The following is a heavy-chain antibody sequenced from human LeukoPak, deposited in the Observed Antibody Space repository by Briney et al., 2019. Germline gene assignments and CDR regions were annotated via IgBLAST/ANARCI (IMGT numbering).Heavy chain of an antibody. J-gene: IGHJ4*02. Sequence: SETLSLTCTVSGGSIGSYFWSWIRQPPGKGLEWIGYIYYSGSTKYNPTLKSRVTMSIDTSKTQFSLKLSSVTAADTAVYYCARGRRGYSYGSFGYWGQGTLVTVSS. CDR2: IYYSGST. CDR3: ARGRRGYSYGSFGY. CDR1: GGSIGSYF. D-gene: IGHD5-18*01. V-gene: IGHV4-59*12.